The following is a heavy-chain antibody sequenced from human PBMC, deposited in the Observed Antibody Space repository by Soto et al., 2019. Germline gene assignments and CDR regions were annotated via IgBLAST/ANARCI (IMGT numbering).Heavy chain of an antibody. D-gene: IGHD2-21*01. CDR1: EFTFDDYA. CDR2: ISWSSVYT. Sequence: EVQLVESGGGLVHPGRSLRLSCAASEFTFDDYAMHWVRQAPGKGLEWVAFISWSSVYTGYADSVMGRFTISRDNAKSSLDLDMNSLRPEDTALYYCVKDKSLGGEASTYSCDFWGQGTLVTVSS. CDR3: VKDKSLGGEASTYSCDF. V-gene: IGHV3-9*01. J-gene: IGHJ4*02.